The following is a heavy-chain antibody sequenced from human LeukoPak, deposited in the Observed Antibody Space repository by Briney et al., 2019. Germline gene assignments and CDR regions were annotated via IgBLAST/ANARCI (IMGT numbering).Heavy chain of an antibody. CDR2: ISSSSTI. CDR1: GFTFSSYS. Sequence: PGGSLRLSCAASGFTFSSYSMNWVRQAPGKGLEWVSYISSSSTIYYADSVKGRFTISRDNAKNSLYLQMNSLRAEDTAVYYCARGGSSYCSSTSCYDWGFFDPWGQRTLVTVSS. V-gene: IGHV3-48*04. D-gene: IGHD2-2*01. J-gene: IGHJ5*02. CDR3: ARGGSSYCSSTSCYDWGFFDP.